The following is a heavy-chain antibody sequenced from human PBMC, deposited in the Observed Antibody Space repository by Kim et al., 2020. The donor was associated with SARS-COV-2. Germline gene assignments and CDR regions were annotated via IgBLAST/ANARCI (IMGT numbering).Heavy chain of an antibody. CDR2: EK. Sequence: EKDYVDSVKGRFSISRDNVGNTVFLQMDSVRIEDTAVYYCACHMYYAFDFWGRGALVTVSS. CDR3: ACHMYYAFDF. J-gene: IGHJ4*02. D-gene: IGHD3-3*01. V-gene: IGHV3-7*01.